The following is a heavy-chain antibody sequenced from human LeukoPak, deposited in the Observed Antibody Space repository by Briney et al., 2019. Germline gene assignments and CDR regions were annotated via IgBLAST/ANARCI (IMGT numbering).Heavy chain of an antibody. V-gene: IGHV3-48*02. CDR3: ASGDSSGLFYYSSMDV. CDR2: ISSSSSTI. CDR1: GFTFSSYG. J-gene: IGHJ6*02. D-gene: IGHD3-22*01. Sequence: GGSLRLSCVASGFTFSSYGMNWVRQAPGKGLEWVSYISSSSSTIYYADSVKGRFTISRDNAKNPLYLQMNSLRDEDTAVYYCASGDSSGLFYYSSMDVWGRGTTVTVSS.